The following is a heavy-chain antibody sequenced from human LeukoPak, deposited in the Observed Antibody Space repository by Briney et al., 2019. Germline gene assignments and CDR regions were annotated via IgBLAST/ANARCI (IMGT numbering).Heavy chain of an antibody. CDR2: INPSSGGT. Sequence: ASVKVSCKASGYTFTGYYMHWVRQAPGQGLEWMGWINPSSGGTNYAQKFQGRVTMTRDTSISTAYMELSRLRSDDTAVYYCARSTQLWAPGDYWGQGTLVTVSS. CDR3: ARSTQLWAPGDY. D-gene: IGHD5-18*01. V-gene: IGHV1-2*02. CDR1: GYTFTGYY. J-gene: IGHJ4*02.